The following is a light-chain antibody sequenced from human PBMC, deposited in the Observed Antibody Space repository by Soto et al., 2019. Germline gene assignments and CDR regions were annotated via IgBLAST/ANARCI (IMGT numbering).Light chain of an antibody. Sequence: DIVKTQSPLSLHVTPGEPASISCRSSQSLLSTNGYNYLVWYLQRPGQSPQLLIYLGSNRASGVPDRFSGSGSGTDFTLKISRVEAEDVGVYYCMQVIQTPPTFGQGTKVEIK. CDR2: LGS. V-gene: IGKV2-28*01. J-gene: IGKJ1*01. CDR3: MQVIQTPPT. CDR1: QSLLSTNGYNY.